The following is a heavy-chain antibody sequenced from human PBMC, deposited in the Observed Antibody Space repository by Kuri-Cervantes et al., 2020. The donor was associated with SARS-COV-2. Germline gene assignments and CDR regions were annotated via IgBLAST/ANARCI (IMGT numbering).Heavy chain of an antibody. CDR3: AKEGYDFWSVGKRAPLDY. CDR1: GFTVSSYA. Sequence: GGSLRLSCAASGFTVSSYAMSWVRQAPGKGLEWVSAISGSGGSTYYAESVKGRFTISRDNSKNTLYLQMNSLRAEDTAVYYCAKEGYDFWSVGKRAPLDYWGQGTLVTVSS. CDR2: ISGSGGST. J-gene: IGHJ4*02. D-gene: IGHD3-3*01. V-gene: IGHV3-23*01.